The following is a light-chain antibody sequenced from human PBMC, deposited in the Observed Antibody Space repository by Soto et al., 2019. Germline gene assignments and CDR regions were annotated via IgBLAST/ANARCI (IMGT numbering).Light chain of an antibody. V-gene: IGKV3-20*01. CDR1: QSVSSNF. CDR3: QQYGTSPPGVT. CDR2: GAS. Sequence: DIVLTRSPGTQSLSPGERATLSCRASQSVSSNFLAWYQQKPGQAPRLLIYGASKRATGIPDRFSGSGSETDFALTISGLEPEDCAVYYCQQYGTSPPGVTFGPGTKVDIK. J-gene: IGKJ3*01.